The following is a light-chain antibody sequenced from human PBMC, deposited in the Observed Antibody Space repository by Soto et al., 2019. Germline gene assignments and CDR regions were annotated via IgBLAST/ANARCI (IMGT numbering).Light chain of an antibody. CDR1: QGISSY. Sequence: DIQLTQSPSFLSASVGDRVTITCRASQGISSYLAWYQQKPGKAPKLLIYAASTLQSGVPSRFSGSGSGTEFTLTISSLQPEDFAVYFCQRETFGQGTKVE. CDR3: QRET. J-gene: IGKJ1*01. CDR2: AAS. V-gene: IGKV1-9*01.